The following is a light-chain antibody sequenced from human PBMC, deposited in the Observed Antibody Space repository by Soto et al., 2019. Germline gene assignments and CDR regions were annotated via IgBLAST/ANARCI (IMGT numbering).Light chain of an antibody. CDR3: MQGLQTPYT. CDR1: QSLLQSNGYNY. Sequence: DFVLTQSPLSLPVTPGGPASISCRSSQSLLQSNGYNYLDWYLQRPGQAPQLLIYLGSTLASGVPDRFSGSGSGTDFTLTISRVEADDVGVYYCMQGLQTPYTFGQGTKLEFK. CDR2: LGS. J-gene: IGKJ2*01. V-gene: IGKV2-28*01.